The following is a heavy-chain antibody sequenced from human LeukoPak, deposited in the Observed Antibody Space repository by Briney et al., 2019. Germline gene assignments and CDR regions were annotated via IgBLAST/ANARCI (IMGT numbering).Heavy chain of an antibody. Sequence: ASVKVSCKASGYTFTSYYMHWVRQAPGQGLEWMGIINPSGGSTSYAQKFQGRVTMTRDTSTSTVYMELSSLRSEDTAVYYCARVGYDILTGPTPSPGNWFDPWGQGTLVTVSS. CDR3: ARVGYDILTGPTPSPGNWFDP. CDR2: INPSGGST. D-gene: IGHD3-9*01. J-gene: IGHJ5*02. V-gene: IGHV1-46*01. CDR1: GYTFTSYY.